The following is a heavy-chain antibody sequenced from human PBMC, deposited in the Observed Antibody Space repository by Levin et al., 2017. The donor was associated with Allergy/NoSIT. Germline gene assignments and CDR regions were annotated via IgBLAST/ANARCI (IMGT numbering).Heavy chain of an antibody. D-gene: IGHD6-13*01. J-gene: IGHJ4*02. CDR3: AREIAAAGRNYFDY. Sequence: PGGSLRLSCAASGFTFSDYYMSWIRQAPGKGLEWVSYISSSSSYTNYADSVKGRFTISRDNAKNSLYLQMNSLRAEDTAVYYCAREIAAAGRNYFDYWGQGTLVTVSS. CDR2: ISSSSSYT. CDR1: GFTFSDYY. V-gene: IGHV3-11*05.